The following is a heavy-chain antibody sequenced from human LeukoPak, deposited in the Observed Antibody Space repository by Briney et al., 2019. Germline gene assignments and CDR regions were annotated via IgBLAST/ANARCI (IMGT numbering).Heavy chain of an antibody. Sequence: GASVKVSCKXSGYTFTGYYMHWVRQAPGQGLEWMGRINPNNGGTNYAQNFQGRVTMTRDTAISTAYMELSRLRSDDTAVYHCARQNGTTNDYWGQGTLVTVSS. CDR3: ARQNGTTNDY. CDR1: GYTFTGYY. CDR2: INPNNGGT. V-gene: IGHV1-2*06. D-gene: IGHD1-1*01. J-gene: IGHJ4*02.